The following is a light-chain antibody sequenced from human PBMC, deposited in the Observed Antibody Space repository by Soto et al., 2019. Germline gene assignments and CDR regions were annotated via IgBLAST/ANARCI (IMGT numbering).Light chain of an antibody. Sequence: DIQMTQSPSSLSASVGDRVTITCRASQSINTCLNWYQQKPGKAPRLLIYAASTLQSGVPSTFSGSGSGTDFTLTISSLQPEDFATYFCQQCLRIPRTFGGGTKVEIK. CDR2: AAS. CDR1: QSINTC. V-gene: IGKV1-39*01. CDR3: QQCLRIPRT. J-gene: IGKJ4*01.